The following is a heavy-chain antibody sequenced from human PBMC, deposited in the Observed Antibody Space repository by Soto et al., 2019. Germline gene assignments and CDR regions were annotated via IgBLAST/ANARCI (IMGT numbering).Heavy chain of an antibody. J-gene: IGHJ5*02. Sequence: GGSLRLSCAASGVTFSSFCMNWVRQAPGKGLEYVSVISSDGSTTYYADSVKGRFSISRDNSKNTLLLQMSSLRVEDTAVYYCVKCGGKKESGFVRMWLDLWGQGTLVPVSS. CDR2: ISSDGSTT. D-gene: IGHD6-25*01. V-gene: IGHV3-64D*06. CDR1: GVTFSSFC. CDR3: VKCGGKKESGFVRMWLDL.